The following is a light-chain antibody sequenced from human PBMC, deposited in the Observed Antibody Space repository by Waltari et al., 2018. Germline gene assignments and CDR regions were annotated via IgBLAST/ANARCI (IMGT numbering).Light chain of an antibody. CDR1: QSINTN. V-gene: IGKV1-39*01. Sequence: IQITQPPSSLSPSVGTRFYIPCRASQSINTNLIWYQKKPGKAPKLLIYVASSLQSGVPSRFSGTGSGTDFTLTINSLQPEDFATYYCQQSYSTWTFGQGTKVEIK. CDR3: QQSYSTWT. CDR2: VAS. J-gene: IGKJ1*01.